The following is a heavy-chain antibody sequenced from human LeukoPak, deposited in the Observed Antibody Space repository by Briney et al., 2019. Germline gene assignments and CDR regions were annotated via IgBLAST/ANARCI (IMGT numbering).Heavy chain of an antibody. D-gene: IGHD3-9*01. CDR2: IYPGDADT. V-gene: IGHV5-51*01. J-gene: IGHJ4*02. CDR1: GYSFTNYW. Sequence: GESLKISCKTSGYSFTNYWIGWVRQMPGKGLEWMGIIYPGDADTRYSLSFQGQVTISADKSISTAYLQWISLKASDTAMYYCARHGVDILTGYYVYWGQGTLVTVSS. CDR3: ARHGVDILTGYYVY.